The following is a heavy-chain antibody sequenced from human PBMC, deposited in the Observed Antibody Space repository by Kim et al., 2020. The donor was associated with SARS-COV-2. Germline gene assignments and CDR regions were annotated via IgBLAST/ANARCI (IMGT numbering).Heavy chain of an antibody. CDR2: ISFDGSKK. CDR1: GFTFTNYG. J-gene: IGHJ4*02. CDR3: TRGSGVSAAFAFDF. Sequence: GGSLRLSCAASGFTFTNYGMHWVRQTPGKGLEWVAFISFDGSKKYYTDSLKGRFTISRDNSQNTLYLQMNSLRPEDTAVYFCTRGSGVSAAFAFDFWGQGTLVTVSS. V-gene: IGHV3-30*03. D-gene: IGHD2-2*01.